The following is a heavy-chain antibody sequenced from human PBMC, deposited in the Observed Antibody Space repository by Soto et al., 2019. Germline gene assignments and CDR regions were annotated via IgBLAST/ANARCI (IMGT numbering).Heavy chain of an antibody. Sequence: PGGSLRLSCAASGFTFSSYEMNWVRQAPGKGLEWVSYISSSGSTIYYADSVKGRFTISRDNAKNTLYLQMNRLRAEDTAVYYCATRFGKLDYFHYWRKGTLVTVSS. V-gene: IGHV3-48*03. J-gene: IGHJ4*02. D-gene: IGHD3-10*01. CDR1: GFTFSSYE. CDR3: ATRFGKLDYFHY. CDR2: ISSSGSTI.